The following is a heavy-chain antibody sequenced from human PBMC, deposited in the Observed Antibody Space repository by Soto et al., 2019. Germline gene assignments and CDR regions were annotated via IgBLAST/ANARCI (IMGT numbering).Heavy chain of an antibody. CDR3: AKGARGRLHFFKA. CDR2: SSITSTSI. V-gene: IGHV3-21*01. Sequence: PGGSLRLSCVVSGFTFSIYGMNWVSQAPGEGLEWVSFSSITSTSIWYADSMKGRFTVSRDNSKNTLSLRMISLRTEDTSVYYCAKGARGRLHFFKAWGQGTLVTVSS. J-gene: IGHJ1*01. CDR1: GFTFSIYG.